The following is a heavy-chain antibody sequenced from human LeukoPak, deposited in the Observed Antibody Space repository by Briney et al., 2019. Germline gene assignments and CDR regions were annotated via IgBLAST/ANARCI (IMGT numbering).Heavy chain of an antibody. J-gene: IGHJ6*03. V-gene: IGHV3-15*01. D-gene: IGHD6-6*01. Sequence: PGGSLRLSCAASGFTFSNAWMSWVRQAPGKGLEWVGRIKSKTDGGTTDYAAPVKGRFTISRDDSKNTLYLQMNSLRAEDTAVYYCARVLQLAPYYMDVWGKGTTVTVSS. CDR2: IKSKTDGGTT. CDR3: ARVLQLAPYYMDV. CDR1: GFTFSNAW.